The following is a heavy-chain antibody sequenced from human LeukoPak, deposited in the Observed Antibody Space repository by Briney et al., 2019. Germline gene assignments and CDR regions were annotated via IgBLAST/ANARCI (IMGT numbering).Heavy chain of an antibody. D-gene: IGHD1-26*01. CDR2: IKQDGSET. CDR3: ARTSGSWGTTKEAFDY. CDR1: GFTFSSYW. Sequence: GGSLRLSCAASGFTFSSYWMSWVRQVPGKGLEWVANIKQDGSETYYVDSVKGRLTISRDNAKNSLYLQMDSLRADDTAVCYCARTSGSWGTTKEAFDYWGQGTLVTVSS. J-gene: IGHJ4*02. V-gene: IGHV3-7*04.